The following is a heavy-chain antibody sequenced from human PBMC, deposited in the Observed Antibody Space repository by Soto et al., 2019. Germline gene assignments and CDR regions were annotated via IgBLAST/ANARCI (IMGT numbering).Heavy chain of an antibody. J-gene: IGHJ6*02. CDR3: AKDLEAAMATPGPRYYHYGMDV. Sequence: GGSLSLSCAASGFTFSSYGMHWVRQAPGKGLEWVAVISYDGSNKYYADSVKGRFTISRDNSKNTLYLQMNSLRAEDTAVYYCAKDLEAAMATPGPRYYHYGMDVWGQGTTVTVSS. CDR2: ISYDGSNK. V-gene: IGHV3-30*18. D-gene: IGHD5-12*01. CDR1: GFTFSSYG.